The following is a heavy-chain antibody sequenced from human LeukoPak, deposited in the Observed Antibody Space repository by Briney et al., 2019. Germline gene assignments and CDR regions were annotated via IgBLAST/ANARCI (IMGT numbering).Heavy chain of an antibody. CDR1: GFTFSSYA. CDR3: ARDYDSSAGVAFDI. J-gene: IGHJ3*02. D-gene: IGHD3-22*01. Sequence: PGGSLRLSCAASGFTFSSYAMHWVPQAPGKGLEWVAVISYDGSNKYYADSVKGRFTISRDNSKNTLYLQMNSLRAEDTAVYYCARDYDSSAGVAFDIWGQGTMVTVSS. CDR2: ISYDGSNK. V-gene: IGHV3-30-3*01.